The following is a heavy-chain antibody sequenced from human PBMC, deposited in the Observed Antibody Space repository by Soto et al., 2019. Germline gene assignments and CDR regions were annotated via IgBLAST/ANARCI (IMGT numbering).Heavy chain of an antibody. CDR1: GGSISSGGYY. CDR3: ASSLADYYDSSGAFDY. Sequence: NPSETLSLTCTVSGGSISSGGYYWSWIRQHPGKGLEWIGYIYYSGSTYYNPSLKSRATISVDTSKNQFSLKLSSVTAADTAVYYCASSLADYYDSSGAFDYWGQGTLVTVSS. D-gene: IGHD3-22*01. V-gene: IGHV4-31*03. CDR2: IYYSGST. J-gene: IGHJ4*02.